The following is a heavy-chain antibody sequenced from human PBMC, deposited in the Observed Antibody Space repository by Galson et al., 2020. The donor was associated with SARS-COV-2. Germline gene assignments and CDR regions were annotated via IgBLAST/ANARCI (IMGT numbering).Heavy chain of an antibody. CDR3: ARNYGDWTPFDY. CDR1: GFSLSTSGMS. V-gene: IGHV2-70*04. CDR2: IDWDDDK. D-gene: IGHD4-17*01. Sequence: SGPTLVKPTQTLTLTCTFSGFSLSTSGMSVSWIRQPPGKALEWLARIDWDDDKFYSTSLKTRLTISKDTSKNQVVLTMTNMDPVDTATYYCARNYGDWTPFDYWGQGTLVTVSS. J-gene: IGHJ4*02.